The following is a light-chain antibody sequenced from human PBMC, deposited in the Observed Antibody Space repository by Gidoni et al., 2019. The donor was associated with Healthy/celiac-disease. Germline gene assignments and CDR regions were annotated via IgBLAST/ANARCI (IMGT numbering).Light chain of an antibody. CDR3: QQSYSTPLT. V-gene: IGKV1-39*01. J-gene: IGKJ3*01. CDR2: AAS. Sequence: DIQMTQSPSSLSASVGDRVTITCLASQSISSYLNWYQQQPGKAPKLLIYAASSLQSGVPSMFSGSGSGTDFTLTISSLQPEDFATYYCQQSYSTPLTFXPXTKVDIK. CDR1: QSISSY.